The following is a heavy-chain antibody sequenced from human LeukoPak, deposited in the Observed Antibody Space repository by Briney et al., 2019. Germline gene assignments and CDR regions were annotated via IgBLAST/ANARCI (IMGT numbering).Heavy chain of an antibody. CDR1: GGTFISYA. J-gene: IGHJ4*02. CDR3: ARGEAAGSYFDY. D-gene: IGHD6-13*01. V-gene: IGHV1-69*13. CDR2: IIPIFGTA. Sequence: SVKVSCKASGGTFISYAISWVRQAPGQGLEWMGGIIPIFGTANYAQKFQGRVTITADESTSTAYMELSSLRSEDTAVYYCARGEAAGSYFDYWGQGTLVTVSS.